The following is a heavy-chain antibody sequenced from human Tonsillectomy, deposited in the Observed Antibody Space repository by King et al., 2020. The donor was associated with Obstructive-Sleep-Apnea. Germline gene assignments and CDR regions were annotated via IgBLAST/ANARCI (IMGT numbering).Heavy chain of an antibody. CDR1: GYTFTDYY. J-gene: IGHJ4*02. D-gene: IGHD2-8*02. V-gene: IGHV1-2*04. Sequence: QLVQSGAQVRKPRASVQVSCRASGYTFTDYYIHWVRQAPGQGLGWMGWINPDSGGTSYAQKFEVWVTLTRDTSSRTAYLELNSLRSDDTAVYYCARGGPESWWDYCDYWGQGTLITASS. CDR3: ARGGPESWWDYCDY. CDR2: INPDSGGT.